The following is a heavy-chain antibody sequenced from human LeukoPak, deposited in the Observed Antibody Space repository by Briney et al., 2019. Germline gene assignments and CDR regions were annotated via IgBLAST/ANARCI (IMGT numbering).Heavy chain of an antibody. Sequence: GESLKISCKVSGYTFSSYWIGWVRQMPGKGLEWMGIIYLGDSDTRYSPSFQGQVTFSADKSISTAYLQWSSLKASDTAMYYCATQNPSGLDTPYAMDVWGQGTTVTVSS. CDR2: IYLGDSDT. CDR3: ATQNPSGLDTPYAMDV. D-gene: IGHD2-15*01. J-gene: IGHJ6*02. CDR1: GYTFSSYW. V-gene: IGHV5-51*01.